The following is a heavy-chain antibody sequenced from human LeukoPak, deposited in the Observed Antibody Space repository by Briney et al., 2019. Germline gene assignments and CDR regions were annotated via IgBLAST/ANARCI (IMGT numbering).Heavy chain of an antibody. CDR3: PRQSYASGWNPFDY. D-gene: IGHD6-19*01. CDR1: GFTFSNYA. CDR2: ISGGGITT. Sequence: GGSLRLSCAASGFTFSNYAMSWVRQAPGKGLEWVSTISGGGITTYYADSAKGRFTISRDNSRNTMFLQMNSLRADDTAVYYCPRQSYASGWNPFDYWGQGILVTVSS. J-gene: IGHJ4*02. V-gene: IGHV3-23*01.